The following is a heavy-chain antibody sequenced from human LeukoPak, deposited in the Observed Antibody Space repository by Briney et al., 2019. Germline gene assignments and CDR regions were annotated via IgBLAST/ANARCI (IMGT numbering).Heavy chain of an antibody. J-gene: IGHJ3*01. D-gene: IGHD6-13*01. CDR2: INVGNGNT. CDR1: GDTSSSSI. Sequence: ASVKVSCKASGDTSSSSIIHWVRQAPGQRLEWMGSINVGNGNTKYSQKFQGRVTITRDTSASTTYTELSSLISEDTAFYYCAMLSSWYVEAFDVWGQGTMVTVS. V-gene: IGHV1-3*01. CDR3: AMLSSWYVEAFDV.